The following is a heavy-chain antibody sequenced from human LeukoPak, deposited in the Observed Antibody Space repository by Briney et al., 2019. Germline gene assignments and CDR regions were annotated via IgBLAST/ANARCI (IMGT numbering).Heavy chain of an antibody. Sequence: GGSLRLSCAAPGFTFSNYAMSWVRQAPGKGLEYVSPISSNGGSTYYVNSVNGRFTISRDNSKNTLYLQMGSLRAEDMGVYYCARDLYPYPRYGMDVWGQGTTVTVSS. J-gene: IGHJ6*02. CDR1: GFTFSNYA. V-gene: IGHV3-64*01. CDR2: ISSNGGST. CDR3: ARDLYPYPRYGMDV. D-gene: IGHD2-2*02.